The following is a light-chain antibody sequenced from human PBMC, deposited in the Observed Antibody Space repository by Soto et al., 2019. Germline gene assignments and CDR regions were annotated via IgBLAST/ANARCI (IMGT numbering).Light chain of an antibody. CDR2: GAS. V-gene: IGKV3-20*01. J-gene: IGKJ3*01. Sequence: EVVLTQSPATLSLSPGERATLSCRADQSVSANYLAWYQQKPGQAPRLLIYGASSSATGIPDRFSGSGSGIDFTLTISRLEPEDFAVFYCHQYGTSPFTFGPGPKVDIK. CDR1: QSVSANY. CDR3: HQYGTSPFT.